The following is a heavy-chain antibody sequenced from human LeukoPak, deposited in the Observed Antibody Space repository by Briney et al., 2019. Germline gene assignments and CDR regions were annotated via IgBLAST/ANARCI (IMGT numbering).Heavy chain of an antibody. D-gene: IGHD1-7*01. J-gene: IGHJ5*02. CDR1: GGTFSSYA. Sequence: SVKVSCKASGGTFSSYAISWVRQAPGQGLEWMGRIIPILGIANYAQKFQGRVTITADKSTSTAYMELSSLRSEDTAVYYCARILNWNFLFWFDPWGQGTLVTVSS. CDR3: ARILNWNFLFWFDP. CDR2: IIPILGIA. V-gene: IGHV1-69*04.